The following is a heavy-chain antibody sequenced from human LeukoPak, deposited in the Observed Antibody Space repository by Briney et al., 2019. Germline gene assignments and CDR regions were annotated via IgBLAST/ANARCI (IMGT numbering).Heavy chain of an antibody. D-gene: IGHD2-15*01. V-gene: IGHV4-59*02. CDR2: IYYTGNT. Sequence: SETLSLTCTVPGDSVSSFYWSWIRQPPGKGLEWIGYIYYTGNTDYSPSLKSRVTISVDTSKNQFSLKMGSVTAADTAVYYCARTSYGSGPRWWFDPWGQGTLVTVSS. CDR3: ARTSYGSGPRWWFDP. CDR1: GDSVSSFY. J-gene: IGHJ5*02.